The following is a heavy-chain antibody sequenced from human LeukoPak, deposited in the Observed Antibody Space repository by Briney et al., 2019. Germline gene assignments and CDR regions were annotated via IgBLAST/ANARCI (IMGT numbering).Heavy chain of an antibody. CDR3: ARGLGVVPAANMGVMYGMDV. CDR2: INHSGST. V-gene: IGHV4-34*01. Sequence: SETLSLTCTVSGGSISGYYWSWIRQPPGKGLEWIGEINHSGSTNYNPSLKSRVTISVDTSKNQFSLKLSSVTAADTAVYYCARGLGVVPAANMGVMYGMDVWGQGTTVTVSS. CDR1: GGSISGYY. J-gene: IGHJ6*02. D-gene: IGHD2-2*01.